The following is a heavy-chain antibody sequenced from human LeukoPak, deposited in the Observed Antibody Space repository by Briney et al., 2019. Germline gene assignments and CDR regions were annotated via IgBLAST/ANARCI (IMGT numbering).Heavy chain of an antibody. J-gene: IGHJ4*02. V-gene: IGHV4-34*01. CDR2: INHSGST. Sequence: SETLSLTCAVYGGSFSGYYWSWIRQPPGKGLEWIGEINHSGSTNYNPSLKSRVTISVDTSKNQFSLKLSSVTAADTAVYYCARTGYCSSTSCYSVFFDYWGQGTLVTVSS. D-gene: IGHD2-2*02. CDR1: GGSFSGYY. CDR3: ARTGYCSSTSCYSVFFDY.